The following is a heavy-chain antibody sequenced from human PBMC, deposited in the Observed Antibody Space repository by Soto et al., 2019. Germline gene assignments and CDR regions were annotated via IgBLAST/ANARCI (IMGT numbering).Heavy chain of an antibody. D-gene: IGHD2-2*01. J-gene: IGHJ5*02. Sequence: QLQLQESGSGLVKPSQTLSLTCAVSGGSISSGGYSWNWIRQPPGKGLEWIGYIYHSGSTYYNPPLKSRVTISVDRSKNQFSLKLSSVTAADTAVYYCASVPGPWGQGTLVTVSS. V-gene: IGHV4-30-2*01. CDR1: GGSISSGGYS. CDR3: ASVPGP. CDR2: IYHSGST.